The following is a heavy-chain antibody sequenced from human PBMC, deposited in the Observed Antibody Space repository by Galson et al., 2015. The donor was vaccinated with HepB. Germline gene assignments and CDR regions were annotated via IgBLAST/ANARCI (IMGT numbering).Heavy chain of an antibody. J-gene: IGHJ3*02. CDR1: GGTFSSYA. D-gene: IGHD2-2*01. CDR3: ARRYCSSTSCYRDDAFDI. CDR2: IIPILGIA. Sequence: SVKVSCKASGGTFSSYAISWVRQAPGQGLEWMGRIIPILGIANYAQKFQGRVTITADKSTGTAYMELSSLRSEDTAVYYCARRYCSSTSCYRDDAFDIWGQGTMVTVSS. V-gene: IGHV1-69*04.